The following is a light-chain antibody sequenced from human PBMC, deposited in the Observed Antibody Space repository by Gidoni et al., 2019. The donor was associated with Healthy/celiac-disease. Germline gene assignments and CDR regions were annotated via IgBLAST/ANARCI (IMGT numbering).Light chain of an antibody. Sequence: DLVMTQSPLSLPVTPGEPATIPCRSSQSLLHSNGYNFLDWYLQKPGQSPQLLILLGSNRASGVPDRFSGSGSGTDFTLKISIVEAEDVGVYYCMQALQTPPTFXQXTKREIK. CDR1: QSLLHSNGYNF. J-gene: IGKJ2*01. V-gene: IGKV2-28*01. CDR3: MQALQTPPT. CDR2: LGS.